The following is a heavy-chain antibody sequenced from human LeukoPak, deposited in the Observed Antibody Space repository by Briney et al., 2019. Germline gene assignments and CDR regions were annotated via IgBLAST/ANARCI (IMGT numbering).Heavy chain of an antibody. CDR3: AKVLGGSRTADNDY. D-gene: IGHD2-15*01. V-gene: IGHV3-23*01. CDR2: ISTSGTP. CDR1: GFTFSKFA. J-gene: IGHJ4*02. Sequence: SGGSLRLSCAAAGFTFSKFAMSWVRQAPGKGLEWVSLISTSGTPHYADSVKGRFTISRDNSKNTLYLQMNSLRAEDTAVYYCAKVLGGSRTADNDYWGQGTLVTVSS.